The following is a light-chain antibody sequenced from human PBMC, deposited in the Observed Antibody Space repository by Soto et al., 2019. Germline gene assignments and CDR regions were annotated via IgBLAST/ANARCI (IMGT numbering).Light chain of an antibody. J-gene: IGLJ1*01. CDR1: SIDVGGYYY. CDR3: CSYSSSSTFYV. Sequence: QSVLTQPASVSGSPGQSITVSCTGTSIDVGGYYYVSWYQVHPGKAPKLMIFQVTNRPSGVSNRFSGSKSGNTASLTISGLRAEDEADYYCCSYSSSSTFYVFXTGTKVTVL. V-gene: IGLV2-14*01. CDR2: QVT.